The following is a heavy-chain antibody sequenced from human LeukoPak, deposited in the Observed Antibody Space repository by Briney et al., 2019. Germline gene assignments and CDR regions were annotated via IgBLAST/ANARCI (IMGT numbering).Heavy chain of an antibody. CDR1: GFTFSSYG. D-gene: IGHD3-3*01. J-gene: IGHJ6*02. CDR3: ARDGGGMDV. V-gene: IGHV3-33*01. CDR2: IWYDGSNK. Sequence: PGRSLRLSCAASGFTFSSYGMHWVRQAPGKGLEWVAVIWYDGSNKYYADSVKGRFTISRDNSKNTLYLQMNSLRAEDTAVYYCARDGGGMDVWGQGTTVTVSS.